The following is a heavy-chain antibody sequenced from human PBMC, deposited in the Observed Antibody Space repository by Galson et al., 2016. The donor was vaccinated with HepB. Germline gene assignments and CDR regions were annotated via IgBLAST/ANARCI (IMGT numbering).Heavy chain of an antibody. CDR2: IYPGDSDT. CDR3: ARKSGSNHYGLEV. V-gene: IGHV5-51*01. J-gene: IGHJ6*02. CDR1: GYSFANYW. D-gene: IGHD1-1*01. Sequence: QSGAEVKKPGESLRISCKGPGYSFANYWIGWVRQMPGKGLEWMGIIYPGDSDTRYSPSFQGQVTISADKSISTAYVQWSSLKASDTAIYYCARKSGSNHYGLEVWGQGTTVIVS.